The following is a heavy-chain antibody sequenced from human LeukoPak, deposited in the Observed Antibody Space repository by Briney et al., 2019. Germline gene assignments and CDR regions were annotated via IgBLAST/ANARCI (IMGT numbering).Heavy chain of an antibody. D-gene: IGHD6-19*01. CDR1: GGSISSYY. CDR3: ARGARGSSGNY. V-gene: IGHV4-59*01. CDR2: IYYSWRT. Sequence: SETLSLTCTVSGGSISSYYWSWIRQPPGTGLEGSGYIYYSWRTNYNPSLKSRVTISVDTSKNQFSLKLSSVTAADTAVYYCARGARGSSGNYWGQGTLVTVSS. J-gene: IGHJ4*02.